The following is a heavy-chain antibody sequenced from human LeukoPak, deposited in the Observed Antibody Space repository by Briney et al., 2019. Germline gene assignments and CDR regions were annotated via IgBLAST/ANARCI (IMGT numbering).Heavy chain of an antibody. V-gene: IGHV4-59*01. D-gene: IGHD3-9*01. Sequence: SETLSLTCTVSGGSINTYYWSWIRQPAGKGLEWIGFAYYSGRTSYNPSLKSRVTISVDTSKSQFSLRLSSVTAADTAMYYCARVRPPYYGILTRGYGMDVWGQGTTVTVSS. CDR1: GGSINTYY. CDR2: AYYSGRT. J-gene: IGHJ6*02. CDR3: ARVRPPYYGILTRGYGMDV.